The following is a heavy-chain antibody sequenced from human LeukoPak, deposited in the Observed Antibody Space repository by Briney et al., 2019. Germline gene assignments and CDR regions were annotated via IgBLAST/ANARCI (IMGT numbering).Heavy chain of an antibody. D-gene: IGHD3-22*01. Sequence: SDTLSLTFPVSGGSIGSYYWSWILQPPGKGLEWIGYIYYSRSTNYNPSLKSRVTISVDTSKNQFSLKLSSVTAADTAVYYCAGYRSGYRPPNAFDIWGQGTMVTVSS. CDR1: GGSIGSYY. CDR2: IYYSRST. V-gene: IGHV4-59*01. J-gene: IGHJ3*02. CDR3: AGYRSGYRPPNAFDI.